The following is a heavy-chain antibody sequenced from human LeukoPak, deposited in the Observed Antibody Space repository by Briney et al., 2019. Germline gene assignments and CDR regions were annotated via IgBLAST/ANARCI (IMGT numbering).Heavy chain of an antibody. CDR1: GYTFTSYG. Sequence: GASVKVSCKASGYTFTSYGISWVRQAPGQGLEWMGWISAYNGNTNYAQKSQRRVPMTTDPSTSTAYMELRSLRSDDTAVYYCARGAALVPAADFDYWGQGTLVTVSS. D-gene: IGHD2-2*01. CDR3: ARGAALVPAADFDY. V-gene: IGHV1-18*01. CDR2: ISAYNGNT. J-gene: IGHJ4*02.